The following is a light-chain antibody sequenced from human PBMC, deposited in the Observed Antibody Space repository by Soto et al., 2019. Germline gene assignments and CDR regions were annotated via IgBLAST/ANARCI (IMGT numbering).Light chain of an antibody. CDR2: LNSDGSH. Sequence: QPVLTQSPSASASLGASVKLTCTLSSGHSSYAIAWHQQQPEKGPRYLMKLNSDGSHSKGDGIPDRFSGSSSGAERYLTISSLQSEVEADYYCQTWGTGIRGVFGGGTKLTVL. V-gene: IGLV4-69*01. CDR1: SGHSSYA. J-gene: IGLJ2*01. CDR3: QTWGTGIRGV.